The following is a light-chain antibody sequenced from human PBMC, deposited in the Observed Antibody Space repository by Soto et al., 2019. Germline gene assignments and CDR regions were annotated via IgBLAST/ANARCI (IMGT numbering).Light chain of an antibody. Sequence: DIQLTQSPSSLSASVGDRVTITCLASQSISTSLNWYQQKPGKAPNLLIFTSSNLESGVPSRFSGSGSGTDFTLTISSLQPEDFATYFCQQGYSRPRTFGQGTKVDI. CDR3: QQGYSRPRT. J-gene: IGKJ1*01. V-gene: IGKV1-39*01. CDR2: TSS. CDR1: QSISTS.